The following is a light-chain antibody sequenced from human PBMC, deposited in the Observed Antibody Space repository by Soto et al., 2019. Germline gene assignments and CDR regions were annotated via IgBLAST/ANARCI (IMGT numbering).Light chain of an antibody. Sequence: SVLTQPASVSGSPGQSITISCTGTSSDIGSYNRVSWYQQPPGTAPKPIIYEVNNRPSGVPDRFSGSKSGNTASLTLSGLQAEDEADYYCNSFTTSSTYVFGTGTKVTVL. CDR1: SSDIGSYNR. J-gene: IGLJ1*01. CDR3: NSFTTSSTYV. CDR2: EVN. V-gene: IGLV2-18*02.